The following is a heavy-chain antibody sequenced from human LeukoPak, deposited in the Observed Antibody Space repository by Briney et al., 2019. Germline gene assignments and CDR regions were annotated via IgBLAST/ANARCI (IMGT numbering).Heavy chain of an antibody. J-gene: IGHJ3*02. CDR1: GFTVSSNY. Sequence: PGGSLRLSCAASGFTVSSNYMSWVRQAPGKGLEWVSVIYSGGSTYYADSVKGRFTISRDNSKNTLYLQMNSLRAEDTVVYYCARDQPGAAADAFDIWGQGTMVTVSS. CDR3: ARDQPGAAADAFDI. CDR2: IYSGGST. V-gene: IGHV3-53*01. D-gene: IGHD6-13*01.